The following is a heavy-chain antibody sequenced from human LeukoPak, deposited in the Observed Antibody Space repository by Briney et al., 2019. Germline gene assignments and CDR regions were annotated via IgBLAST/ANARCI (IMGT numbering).Heavy chain of an antibody. CDR1: GFTFSDYY. D-gene: IGHD3-22*01. V-gene: IGHV3-11*01. CDR2: NSSTGSTI. Sequence: GGSLRLSCAASGFTFSDYYMSWIRQAPGKELEWVSYNSSTGSTIYYADSVKGRFTISRDNAKNSLYLQMNSLRAEDTAVYYCARDRNYYDSSGYYKEDYWGQGTLVTVSS. CDR3: ARDRNYYDSSGYYKEDY. J-gene: IGHJ4*02.